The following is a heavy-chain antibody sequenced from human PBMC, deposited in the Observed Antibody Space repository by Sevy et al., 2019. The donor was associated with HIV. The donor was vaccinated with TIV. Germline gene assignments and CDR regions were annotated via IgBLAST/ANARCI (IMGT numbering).Heavy chain of an antibody. J-gene: IGHJ3*02. CDR1: GGSISSSSYY. D-gene: IGHD6-19*01. CDR3: ARRLKEWLGAFDI. CDR2: IYYSVDT. V-gene: IGHV4-39*01. Sequence: SETLSLTCSVSGGSISSSSYYWGWIRQPPGKGLEWIGSIYYSVDTYYNPSLKSRVTISVDTPKNQFSLKVRSVTAADTAVYYCARRLKEWLGAFDIWGQGTMVTVSS.